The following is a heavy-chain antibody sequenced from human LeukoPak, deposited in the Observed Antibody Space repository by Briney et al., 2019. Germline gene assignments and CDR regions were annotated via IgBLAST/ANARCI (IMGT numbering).Heavy chain of an antibody. Sequence: SGPTLVNPTQTLTLTCTFSEFSLSTSGMCVSWIRQPPGKALEWLARIDWDDDKYYSTSLKTRLTISKDTSKNQVVLTMTNMDPVDTATYYCARIRTPYGSGSYYNFDWGQGTLVTVSS. CDR3: ARIRTPYGSGSYYNFD. D-gene: IGHD3-10*01. CDR1: EFSLSTSGMC. CDR2: IDWDDDK. J-gene: IGHJ4*02. V-gene: IGHV2-70*11.